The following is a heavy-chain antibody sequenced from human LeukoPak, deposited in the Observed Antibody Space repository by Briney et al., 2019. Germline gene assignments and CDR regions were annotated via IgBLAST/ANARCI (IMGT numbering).Heavy chain of an antibody. J-gene: IGHJ4*02. Sequence: GGSLRLSCAASGFTFSSYAMHWVRQAPGKGLEYVSAISSNGGSTYYANSVKGRFTISRDNAKNTLYLQMNSLRAEDTAVYYCARVLQGEWFFDYWGQGTLVTVSS. CDR3: ARVLQGEWFFDY. D-gene: IGHD3-3*01. V-gene: IGHV3-64*01. CDR1: GFTFSSYA. CDR2: ISSNGGST.